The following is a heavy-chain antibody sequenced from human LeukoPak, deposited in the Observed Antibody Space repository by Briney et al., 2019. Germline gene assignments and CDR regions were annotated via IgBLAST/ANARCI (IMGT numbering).Heavy chain of an antibody. CDR3: AKSWGGLSGTSLAFDI. Sequence: ASVKVSCKASGYTFTSYGISWVRQAPGQGLEWMGWISAYNGNTNYAQEFQGRVTITRDTSASTAYMELSSLRSEDMAVYYCAKSWGGLSGTSLAFDIWGQGTMVTVSS. J-gene: IGHJ3*02. D-gene: IGHD3-16*01. CDR1: GYTFTSYG. CDR2: ISAYNGNT. V-gene: IGHV1-18*03.